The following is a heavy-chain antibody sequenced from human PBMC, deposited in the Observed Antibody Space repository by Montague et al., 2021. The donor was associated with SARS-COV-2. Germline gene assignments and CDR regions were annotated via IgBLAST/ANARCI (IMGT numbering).Heavy chain of an antibody. V-gene: IGHV4-39*07. CDR1: GASISSGDYY. CDR3: ARDLNEYSSSGGFDY. J-gene: IGHJ4*02. CDR2: IYYSGST. Sequence: SETLSLTCTVSGASISSGDYYWGWIRQPPGKGLEWIGSIYYSGSTYYNPSLKSRVTISVDTSKNQFSLKLSSVTAADTAVYYCARDLNEYSSSGGFDYWGQGTLVTVSS. D-gene: IGHD6-6*01.